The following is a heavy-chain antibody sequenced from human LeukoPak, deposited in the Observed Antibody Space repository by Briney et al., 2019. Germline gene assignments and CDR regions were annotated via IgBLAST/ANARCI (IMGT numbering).Heavy chain of an antibody. CDR1: RFTFSNSI. CDR3: AREGHTSGYCGCFDN. CDR2: MSFDGFSK. D-gene: IGHD3-22*01. V-gene: IGHV3-30*03. J-gene: IGHJ3*02. Sequence: GGSLRLSCASSRFTFSNSIFHWVRQPPGKGLEWVAAMSFDGFSKYYADSVKGRFTISRDDSRSTVVLQLSSLRPDDTAVYYCAREGHTSGYCGCFDNWGQGTAVAVSS.